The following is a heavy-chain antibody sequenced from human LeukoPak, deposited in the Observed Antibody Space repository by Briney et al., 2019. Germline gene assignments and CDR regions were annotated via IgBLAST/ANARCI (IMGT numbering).Heavy chain of an antibody. V-gene: IGHV4-31*03. CDR1: GGSISSGGYY. CDR2: IYYSGST. D-gene: IGHD6-6*01. J-gene: IGHJ4*02. CDR3: ARGEPSDIAARPIYFDY. Sequence: SQTLSLTCTVSGGSISSGGYYWSWIRQHPGKGLEWIGYIYYSGSTYYNPSFKSRVTISVDTSKNQFSLKLSSVTAADTAVYYCARGEPSDIAARPIYFDYWGQGTLVTVSS.